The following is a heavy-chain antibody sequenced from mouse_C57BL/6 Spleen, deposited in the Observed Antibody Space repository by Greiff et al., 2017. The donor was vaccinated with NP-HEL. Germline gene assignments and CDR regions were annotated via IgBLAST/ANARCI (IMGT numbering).Heavy chain of an antibody. D-gene: IGHD1-1*01. V-gene: IGHV14-4*01. Sequence: VQLQQSGAELVRPGASVKLSCTASGFNIKDDYMHWVKQRPEQGLEWIGWIDPENGDTEYASKFQGKATITADTASNTSYLQLSSLTSEDTAVYYCTSSSLVWFAYWGQGTLVTVSA. J-gene: IGHJ3*01. CDR1: GFNIKDDY. CDR2: IDPENGDT. CDR3: TSSSLVWFAY.